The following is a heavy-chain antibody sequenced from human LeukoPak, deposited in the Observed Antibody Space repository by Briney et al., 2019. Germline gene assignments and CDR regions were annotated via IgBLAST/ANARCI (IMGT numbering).Heavy chain of an antibody. Sequence: AGWSLRLSCAASGFTFSSYSMNWVRQAPGKGLVWVSSISSSSSHIYYADSVKGRFTIPRDNAKNSLYLQMNSLRAEDTAVYYCARGRGMAFLADYWGQGTLVTVSS. D-gene: IGHD2-15*01. CDR2: ISSSSSHI. V-gene: IGHV3-21*01. CDR3: ARGRGMAFLADY. J-gene: IGHJ4*02. CDR1: GFTFSSYS.